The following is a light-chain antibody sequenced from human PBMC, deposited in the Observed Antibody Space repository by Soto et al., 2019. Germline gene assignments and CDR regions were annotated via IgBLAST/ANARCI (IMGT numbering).Light chain of an antibody. CDR2: TGS. CDR1: QGISNW. Sequence: DNQITPSPTSVSASVGDRVSITCRASQGISNWLAWYQQKPGRAPKLLIYTGSSLQSGVPSRFSGTGSGTDFTLTISSLQPEDVATYYCQQANSFPLTFGGGTKVEIK. V-gene: IGKV1-12*01. CDR3: QQANSFPLT. J-gene: IGKJ4*01.